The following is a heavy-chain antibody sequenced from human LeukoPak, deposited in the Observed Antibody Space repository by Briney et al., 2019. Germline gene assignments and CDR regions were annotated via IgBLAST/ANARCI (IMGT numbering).Heavy chain of an antibody. D-gene: IGHD3-22*01. V-gene: IGHV3-7*01. CDR2: IKQDGSEK. J-gene: IGHJ4*02. CDR3: ARSVRLTMIADPLDY. Sequence: GGSLRLSCAASGFTFSSYWMSWVRQAPGKGLEWVANIKQDGSEKYYVDSVKGRFTISRDNAKNSLYLQMNSLRAEDTAVYYCARSVRLTMIADPLDYWGQGTLVTVSS. CDR1: GFTFSSYW.